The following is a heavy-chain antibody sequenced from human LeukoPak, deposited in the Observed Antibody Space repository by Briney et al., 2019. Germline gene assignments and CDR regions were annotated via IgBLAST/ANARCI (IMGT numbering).Heavy chain of an antibody. J-gene: IGHJ4*02. CDR2: ISSSGSTI. D-gene: IGHD3-22*01. CDR3: ARVYYDSSGYSPPFFDY. Sequence: GGSLRLSCAASGFTFSSYEMNWVRQAPGKGLEWVSYISSSGSTIYYADSVKGRFTISRDNAKNSLYLQMNSLRAEDTAVYYCARVYYDSSGYSPPFFDYWGQGTLVTVSS. CDR1: GFTFSSYE. V-gene: IGHV3-48*03.